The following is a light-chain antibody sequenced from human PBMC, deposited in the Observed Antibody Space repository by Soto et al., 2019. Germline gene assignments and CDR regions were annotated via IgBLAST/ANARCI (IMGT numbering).Light chain of an antibody. CDR2: DNT. Sequence: QSVLTQPPSVSGAAGQRVTISCTGSSSDIGAGSDVHWYQHLPGTAPKLLIYDNTNRPSGVPDRFSGSKSGTSASLAITGLQAEDEADYYCQSYDTSLSGPVIFGGGTKLTVL. CDR1: SSDIGAGSD. J-gene: IGLJ2*01. V-gene: IGLV1-40*01. CDR3: QSYDTSLSGPVI.